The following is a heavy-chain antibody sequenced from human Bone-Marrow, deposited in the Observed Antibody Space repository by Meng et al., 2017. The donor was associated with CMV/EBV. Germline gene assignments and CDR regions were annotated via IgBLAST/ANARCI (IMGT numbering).Heavy chain of an antibody. CDR1: GFTFSNAW. CDR2: IKSKTDGGTT. J-gene: IGHJ6*02. Sequence: GGSLRLSCAASGFTFSNAWMSWVRQAPGKGLEWVGRIKSKTDGGTTDYAAPMKGRFTISRDDSKNTLYLQMNSLKTEDTAVYYCTTDPLITIFGPQRPVDVWGQGTTVTVSS. CDR3: TTDPLITIFGPQRPVDV. D-gene: IGHD3-3*01. V-gene: IGHV3-15*01.